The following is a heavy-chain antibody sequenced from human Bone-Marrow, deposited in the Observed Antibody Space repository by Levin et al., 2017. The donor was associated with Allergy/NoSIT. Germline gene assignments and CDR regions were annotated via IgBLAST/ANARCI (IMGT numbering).Heavy chain of an antibody. D-gene: IGHD2-8*02. CDR2: ISYHGNDI. CDR3: AKDPKMSTPGLSVYNWFDP. J-gene: IGHJ5*02. CDR1: GFTFSNYG. V-gene: IGHV3-30*18. Sequence: GGSLRLSCAASGFTFSNYGIHWVRQAPGKGLEWVAVISYHGNDIFYADSVEGRFTISRDNSEKTVYLQMNSLRAEDTAVYYCAKDPKMSTPGLSVYNWFDPWGQGTLVTVTS.